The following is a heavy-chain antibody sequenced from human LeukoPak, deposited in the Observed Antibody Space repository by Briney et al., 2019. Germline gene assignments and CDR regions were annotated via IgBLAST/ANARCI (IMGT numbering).Heavy chain of an antibody. CDR2: IYYSGST. Sequence: SETLSLTCTVPGGSISSSSYYWGWIRQPPGKGLEWIGSIYYSGSTYYNPSLKSRVTISVDTSKNQFSLKLSSVTAADTAVYYCARLLKATIPYWGQGTLVTVSS. CDR1: GGSISSSSYY. D-gene: IGHD5-24*01. J-gene: IGHJ4*02. CDR3: ARLLKATIPY. V-gene: IGHV4-39*01.